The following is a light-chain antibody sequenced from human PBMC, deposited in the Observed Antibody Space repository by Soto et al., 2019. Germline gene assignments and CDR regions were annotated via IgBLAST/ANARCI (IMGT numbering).Light chain of an antibody. Sequence: DIQMTQSPSSLSASVGDRVIITCRASQTITTYLNWYQQKPGKAPQLLIYGASTLQSGVPSGFTGSGSGTDFTLTISSLQPEDFATYHCQQAHSTPWTFGQGTKVEIK. CDR2: GAS. CDR1: QTITTY. J-gene: IGKJ1*01. V-gene: IGKV1-39*01. CDR3: QQAHSTPWT.